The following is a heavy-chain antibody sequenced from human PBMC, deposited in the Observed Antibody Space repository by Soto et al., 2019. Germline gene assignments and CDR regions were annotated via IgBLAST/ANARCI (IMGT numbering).Heavy chain of an antibody. Sequence: GGSLRSSCEASGFTVSGFDMHWVRQPTGKGLEWVSTIGTAGDTYYAVSVKGRFTISRDNAKNSLSLQMNSLRTGDTAVYFCARGQEVGAHFFDSWGQGTQVTVSS. CDR2: IGTAGDT. J-gene: IGHJ4*02. D-gene: IGHD2-15*01. V-gene: IGHV3-13*01. CDR1: GFTVSGFD. CDR3: ARGQEVGAHFFDS.